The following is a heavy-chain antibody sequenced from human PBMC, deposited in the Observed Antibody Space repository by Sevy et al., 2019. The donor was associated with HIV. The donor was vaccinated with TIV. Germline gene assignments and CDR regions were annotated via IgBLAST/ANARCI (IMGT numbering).Heavy chain of an antibody. CDR1: GYTFTSYT. D-gene: IGHD4-17*01. CDR2: INTNTGNP. V-gene: IGHV7-4-1*02. J-gene: IGHJ5*02. CDR3: ARDDDYDDYDWFDP. Sequence: ASVKVSCKASGYTFTSYTMNWVRQAPGQGLEWMGWINTNTGNPTYAQVFTGRFVFSLDTSVSTAYLQISSLKAEDTAVYYCARDDDYDDYDWFDPWGQGTLVTVSS.